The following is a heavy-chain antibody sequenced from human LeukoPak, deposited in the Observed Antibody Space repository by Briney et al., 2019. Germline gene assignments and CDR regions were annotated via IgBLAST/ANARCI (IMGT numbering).Heavy chain of an antibody. CDR1: GYTFTNYY. Sequence: ASVKVSCKASGYTFTNYYMHWVRQAPGQGLEWMGIINPSGGSTSYAQKFQGRVTMTRDTSTSTVYMELSSLRSEDTAVYYCASNLHSLNGGNELFNYWGQGTLVTVSS. D-gene: IGHD2-15*01. CDR2: INPSGGST. CDR3: ASNLHSLNGGNELFNY. V-gene: IGHV1-46*01. J-gene: IGHJ4*02.